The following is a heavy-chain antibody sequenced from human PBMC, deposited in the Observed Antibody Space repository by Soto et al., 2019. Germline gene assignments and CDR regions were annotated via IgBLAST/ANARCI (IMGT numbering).Heavy chain of an antibody. D-gene: IGHD6-13*01. CDR2: MSYDGSKK. V-gene: IGHV3-30*18. J-gene: IGHJ1*01. Sequence: QVQLVESGGGVVQPGRSLRLSCAASGFTFNSYGMHWVRQGPGNGLEWVAFMSYDGSKKYYLDSVKGRFTISRDNSQNTLFLQMNTLRPEDSALYYCAKLDTSGDMPTMAAAETHWGQGTLVTVSS. CDR1: GFTFNSYG. CDR3: AKLDTSGDMPTMAAAETH.